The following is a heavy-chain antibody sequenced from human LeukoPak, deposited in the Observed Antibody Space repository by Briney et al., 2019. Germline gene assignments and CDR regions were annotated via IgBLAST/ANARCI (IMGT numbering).Heavy chain of an antibody. CDR1: GGSISGYY. D-gene: IGHD3-10*01. J-gene: IGHJ4*02. CDR3: AKDREMEVRGLKLNY. V-gene: IGHV3-23*01. CDR2: ISGSGGST. Sequence: ETLSLTCTVSGGSISGYYWSWIRQPPGKGLEWVSAISGSGGSTYYADSVKGRFTISRDNSKNTLYLQMNSLRAEDTAVYYCAKDREMEVRGLKLNYWGQGTLVTVSS.